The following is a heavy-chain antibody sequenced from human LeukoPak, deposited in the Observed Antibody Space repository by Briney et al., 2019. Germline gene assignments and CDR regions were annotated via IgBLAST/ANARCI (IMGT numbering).Heavy chain of an antibody. D-gene: IGHD3-10*01. J-gene: IGHJ4*02. CDR1: GGSISSSSYH. V-gene: IGHV4-39*02. CDR3: ARDLYGSGTRFDY. Sequence: PSETLSLTCTVSGGSISSSSYHWGWIRQPPGKGLEWIGTIYYGGSTYYNPSLKSRVTISVDTSKKQFSLKLTSVTAADAAVYYCARDLYGSGTRFDYWGQGTLVTVSS. CDR2: IYYGGST.